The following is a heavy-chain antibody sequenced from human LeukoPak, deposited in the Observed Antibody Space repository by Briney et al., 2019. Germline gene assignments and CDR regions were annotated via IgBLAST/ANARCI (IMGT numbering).Heavy chain of an antibody. Sequence: GGSLRLSCAASGFTFTSYAMTWVRQAPGKGLEWVSAISGSGGSTYYTDSVKGRFTISRDNFKNTLYLQMNSLRVEETAVYYCAPCHVSGSSYLNAPNYWRQRTLVTVSS. D-gene: IGHD3-10*01. V-gene: IGHV3-23*01. CDR1: GFTFTSYA. CDR3: APCHVSGSSYLNAPNY. J-gene: IGHJ4*02. CDR2: ISGSGGST.